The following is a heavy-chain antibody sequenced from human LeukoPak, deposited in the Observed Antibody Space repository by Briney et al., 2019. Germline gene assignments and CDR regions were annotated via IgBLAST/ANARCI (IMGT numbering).Heavy chain of an antibody. D-gene: IGHD6-13*01. Sequence: GGSLRLSCAASGFTFSSYGMHWVRQAPGKGLEWVAFIRYDGSNKYYADSVKGRFTISRDNSKNTLYLQMNSLRAEDTAVYYCAKDLSGPGIAAAGGYWGQGTLVTVSS. CDR1: GFTFSSYG. CDR3: AKDLSGPGIAAAGGY. V-gene: IGHV3-30*02. J-gene: IGHJ4*02. CDR2: IRYDGSNK.